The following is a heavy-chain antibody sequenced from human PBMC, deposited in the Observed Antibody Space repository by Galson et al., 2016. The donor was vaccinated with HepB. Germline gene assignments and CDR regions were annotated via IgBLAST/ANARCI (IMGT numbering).Heavy chain of an antibody. CDR3: AKYNWNSDAFDY. D-gene: IGHD1-7*01. CDR1: GDSISSSNW. V-gene: IGHV4-4*02. CDR2: ISHSGST. Sequence: SETLSLTCAVSGDSISSSNWWSWVRQPPGKGLEWIGEISHSGSTHYNPSLRSRVTVSVDKSKNQFSLNLRSVTAADTAIYFCAKYNWNSDAFDYWGQGTLVTVSS. J-gene: IGHJ4*02.